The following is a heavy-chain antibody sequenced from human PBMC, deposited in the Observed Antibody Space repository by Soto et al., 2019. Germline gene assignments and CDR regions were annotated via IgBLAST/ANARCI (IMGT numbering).Heavy chain of an antibody. CDR1: GGSISSGGYY. D-gene: IGHD3-10*01. V-gene: IGHV4-31*03. CDR2: IYYSGST. CDR3: ARDVYYGSGSYYPRHYYYYMDV. J-gene: IGHJ6*03. Sequence: QVQLQESGPGLVKPSQTLSLTCTVSGGSISSGGYYWSWIRQHPGKGLEWIGYIYYSGSTYYNPSLKSRVTISEDTSKNQFSLKLSSVTAADTAVYYCARDVYYGSGSYYPRHYYYYMDVWGKGTTVTVSS.